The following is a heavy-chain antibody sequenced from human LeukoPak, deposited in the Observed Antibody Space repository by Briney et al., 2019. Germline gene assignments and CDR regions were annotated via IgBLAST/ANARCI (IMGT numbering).Heavy chain of an antibody. Sequence: GGSLRLSCAASGFTVSSNYMSWVRQAPGKGLEWVSVIYSGGSTYYADSVKGRSTISRDNSKNTLYLQMNSLRAEDTAVYYCAGDYYGSGSYYNYWGDGTLVTVSS. J-gene: IGHJ4*03. D-gene: IGHD3-10*01. CDR1: GFTVSSNY. V-gene: IGHV3-53*01. CDR3: AGDYYGSGSYYNY. CDR2: IYSGGST.